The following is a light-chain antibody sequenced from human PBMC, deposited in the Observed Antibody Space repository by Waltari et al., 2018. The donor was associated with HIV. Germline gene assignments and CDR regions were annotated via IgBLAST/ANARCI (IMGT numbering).Light chain of an antibody. CDR3: CSYAGSSTYV. CDR1: SSDVGAYNY. Sequence: QSALTQPASVSGSPGQSITISCTGTSSDVGAYNYVSWYQQHPAKAPNLMIYDVTKRPSGVSNRVSGSKSANTASLTISGLQAEDEADYYCCSYAGSSTYVFGSGTKVTVL. J-gene: IGLJ1*01. CDR2: DVT. V-gene: IGLV2-23*02.